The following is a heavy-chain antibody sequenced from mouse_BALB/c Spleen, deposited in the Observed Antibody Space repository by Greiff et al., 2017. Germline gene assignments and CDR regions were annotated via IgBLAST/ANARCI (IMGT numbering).Heavy chain of an antibody. D-gene: IGHD3-1*01. CDR3: AKTARATLGFAY. V-gene: IGHV5-9-4*01. CDR2: ISSGGSYT. J-gene: IGHJ3*01. CDR1: GFTFSSYA. Sequence: EVMLVESGGGLVKPGGSLKLSCAASGFTFSSYAMSWVRQSPEKRLEWVAEISSGGSYTYYPDTVTGRFTISRDNAKNTLYLEMSSLRSEDTAMYYCAKTARATLGFAYWGQGTLVTVSA.